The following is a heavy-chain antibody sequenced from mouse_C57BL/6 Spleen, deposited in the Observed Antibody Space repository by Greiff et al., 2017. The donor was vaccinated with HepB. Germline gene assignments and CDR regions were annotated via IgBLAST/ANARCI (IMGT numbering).Heavy chain of an antibody. Sequence: QVTLKESGAELVRPGASVTLSCKASGYTFTDYEMHWVKQTPVHGLEWIGAIDPETGGTAYNQKFKGKAILTADKSSSTAYMELRSLTSEDSAVYYCTRGSGSSYYYFDYWGQGTTLTVSS. V-gene: IGHV1-15*01. CDR3: TRGSGSSYYYFDY. CDR1: GYTFTDYE. D-gene: IGHD1-1*01. J-gene: IGHJ2*01. CDR2: IDPETGGT.